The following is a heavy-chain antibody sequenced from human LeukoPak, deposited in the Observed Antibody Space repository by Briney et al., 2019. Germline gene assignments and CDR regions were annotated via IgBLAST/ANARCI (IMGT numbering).Heavy chain of an antibody. CDR3: ARGRPLGANFWVY. V-gene: IGHV3-66*01. Sequence: PGGSLRLSCAASGFTFSSNYMSWVRQAPGKGLEWVSVIYSGGSTYYADSVKGRFTISRDNSKSTLYIQMNSLRAEDTAVYYCARGRPLGANFWVYWGQGTLVTVSS. CDR2: IYSGGST. CDR1: GFTFSSNY. J-gene: IGHJ4*02. D-gene: IGHD3-16*01.